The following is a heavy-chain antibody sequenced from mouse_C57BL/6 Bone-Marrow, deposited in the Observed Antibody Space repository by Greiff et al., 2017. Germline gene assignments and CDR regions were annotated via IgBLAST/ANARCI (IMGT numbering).Heavy chain of an antibody. CDR1: GYTFTSYW. CDR3: ARWGLIYYDDY. J-gene: IGHJ2*01. V-gene: IGHV1-55*01. D-gene: IGHD2-4*01. CDR2: IYPGSGST. Sequence: QVHVKQSGAELVKPGASVKMSCKASGYTFTSYWITWVKQRPGQGLEWIGDIYPGSGSTNYNEKFKSKATLTVDTSSSTAYMQLSSLTSEDSAVYYCARWGLIYYDDYWGQGTTLTVSS.